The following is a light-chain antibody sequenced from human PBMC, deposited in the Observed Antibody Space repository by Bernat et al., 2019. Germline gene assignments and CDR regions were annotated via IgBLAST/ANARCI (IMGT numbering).Light chain of an antibody. CDR3: SSVTGSTTLVFV. CDR2: HVS. Sequence: QSALTQPASVSGSPGQSITISCTGTSSDVGGYNYVSWYQHHPGKAPKLMIYHVSSRPSGVSNRFSGSKSDNTASLTISGLQADDEADYYCSSVTGSTTLVFVFGSGTKVTVL. V-gene: IGLV2-14*03. CDR1: SSDVGGYNY. J-gene: IGLJ1*01.